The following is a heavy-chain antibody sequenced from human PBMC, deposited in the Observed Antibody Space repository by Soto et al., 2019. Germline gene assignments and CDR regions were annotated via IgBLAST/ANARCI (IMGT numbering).Heavy chain of an antibody. J-gene: IGHJ5*02. D-gene: IGHD2-15*01. CDR1: GYTFTTHG. Sequence: QVQLVQSGAEVKKPGASVKVSCKASGYTFTTHGISWVRQAPGQGLEWRGWVSGDNGHTNYAQSLQGRATMTTDTSTNTAYMELRSLRSDDTAVQYCGRDLGYCRSGTCCREWFDPWGQGTLVTVSS. CDR2: VSGDNGHT. V-gene: IGHV1-18*01. CDR3: GRDLGYCRSGTCCREWFDP.